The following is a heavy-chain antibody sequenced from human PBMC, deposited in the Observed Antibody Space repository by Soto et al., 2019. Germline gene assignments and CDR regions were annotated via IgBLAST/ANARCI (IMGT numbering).Heavy chain of an antibody. Sequence: QVQLVESGGGVVQPGRSLRLSCAASGFTFSSYAMHWVRQAPGKGLEWVAVISYDGSNKYYADSVKGRFTISRDNSKNTLYLQMNSLRAEDTAVYYCARRDGSMVRGALDYWGQGTLVTVSS. CDR1: GFTFSSYA. CDR2: ISYDGSNK. V-gene: IGHV3-30-3*01. J-gene: IGHJ4*02. CDR3: ARRDGSMVRGALDY. D-gene: IGHD3-10*01.